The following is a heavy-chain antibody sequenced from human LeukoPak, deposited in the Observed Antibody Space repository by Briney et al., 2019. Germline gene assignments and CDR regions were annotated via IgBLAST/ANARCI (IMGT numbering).Heavy chain of an antibody. CDR3: AKDQDCSSTSCYNAFDI. Sequence: GGSLRLSCAASGLTFSSYSMNWVRQAPGKWLGWVSSITSSGSYIYNADSVKGRFTISRDNAKNSLYLQMNSLRAEDTAVYYCAKDQDCSSTSCYNAFDIWGQGTMVTVSS. CDR1: GLTFSSYS. J-gene: IGHJ3*02. CDR2: ITSSGSYI. V-gene: IGHV3-21*01. D-gene: IGHD2-2*02.